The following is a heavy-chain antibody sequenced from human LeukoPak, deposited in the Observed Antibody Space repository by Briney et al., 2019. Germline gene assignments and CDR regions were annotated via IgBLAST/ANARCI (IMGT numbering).Heavy chain of an antibody. V-gene: IGHV1-69*13. Sequence: SVKVSCKASGYTFTGYYMHWVRQAPGQVLEWMGGIIPIFGTANYAQKFQGRVTITADESTSTAYMELSSLRSEDTAVYYCARESTSHKDAFDIWGQGTMVTVSS. CDR3: ARESTSHKDAFDI. J-gene: IGHJ3*02. CDR1: GYTFTGYY. CDR2: IIPIFGTA.